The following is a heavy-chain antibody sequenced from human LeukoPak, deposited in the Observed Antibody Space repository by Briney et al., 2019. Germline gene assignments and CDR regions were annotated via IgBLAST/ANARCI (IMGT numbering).Heavy chain of an antibody. Sequence: ASVKASCQASGYTFTSYGISWVRQAPGQGLEWIGWISAYNGKTNYAQKLQGRVTMTTDTSTSTAYMEVRSMRSDDTAVYYCARVQPGGLYFDYWGQGTLVTVSS. CDR2: ISAYNGKT. D-gene: IGHD1-14*01. V-gene: IGHV1-18*01. J-gene: IGHJ4*02. CDR1: GYTFTSYG. CDR3: ARVQPGGLYFDY.